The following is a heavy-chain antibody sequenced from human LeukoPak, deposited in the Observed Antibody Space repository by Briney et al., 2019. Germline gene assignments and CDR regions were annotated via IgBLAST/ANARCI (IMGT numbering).Heavy chain of an antibody. Sequence: PSETLSHTCAVYGGSFSGYYWSWIRQPPGKGLEWIGEINHSGSTNYNPSLKSRVTISVDTSKNQFSLKLSSVTAADTAVYYCARGIWSGYYFDYWGQGTLVTVSS. CDR2: INHSGST. CDR1: GGSFSGYY. V-gene: IGHV4-34*01. D-gene: IGHD3-3*01. CDR3: ARGIWSGYYFDY. J-gene: IGHJ4*02.